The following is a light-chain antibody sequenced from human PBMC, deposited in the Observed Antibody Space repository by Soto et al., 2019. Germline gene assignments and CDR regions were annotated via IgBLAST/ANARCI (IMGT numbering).Light chain of an antibody. V-gene: IGKV1-5*01. CDR3: QQYYSYPLT. CDR1: QTISSW. CDR2: AAS. Sequence: DIQMPQYTSTLSASVGDRVTITCRASQTISSWLAWYQQKPGKAPKLLIYAASTLQSGVPSRFSGSGSGTDFTLTISCLQSEDFATYYCQQYYSYPLTFGGGTKVDIK. J-gene: IGKJ4*01.